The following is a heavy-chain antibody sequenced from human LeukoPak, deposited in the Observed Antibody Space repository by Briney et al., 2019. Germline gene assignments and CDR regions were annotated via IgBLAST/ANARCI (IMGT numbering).Heavy chain of an antibody. V-gene: IGHV4-39*01. CDR1: GGSLSSSSYY. Sequence: SETLSLTCTVSGGSLSSSSYYWGWIRQPPGTGLEWIGSIYYSGSTYYNPSLKSRVTISVDTSKNQFSLKLSSVTAADTAVYYCDYGGYYFDYWGQGTLVTVSS. CDR3: DYGGYYFDY. D-gene: IGHD3-16*01. J-gene: IGHJ4*02. CDR2: IYYSGST.